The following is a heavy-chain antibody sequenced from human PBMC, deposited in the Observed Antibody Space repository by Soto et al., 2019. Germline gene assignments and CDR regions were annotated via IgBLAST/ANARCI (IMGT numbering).Heavy chain of an antibody. CDR3: ARGGQYRYFDY. D-gene: IGHD2-2*02. J-gene: IGHJ4*02. CDR1: GYTFTLFG. CDR2: ISPYNGDT. V-gene: IGHV1-18*01. Sequence: QVQLVQSGAEVKKPGASVKVSCTTSGYTFTLFGITWVRQAPGQGLEWMGWISPYNGDTKYAEKLEGRVTLTTDTPTDTAYMELTSLTSDDTAEYYCARGGQYRYFDYWGQGTLVTVSS.